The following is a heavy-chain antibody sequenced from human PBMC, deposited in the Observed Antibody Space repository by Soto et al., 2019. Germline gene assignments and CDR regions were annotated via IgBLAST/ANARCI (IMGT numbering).Heavy chain of an antibody. CDR2: ITSDGSIR. CDR1: GFTFSSYT. Sequence: ESGGGVVQPGGSLRLSCAASGFTFSSYTMHWVRQAPGKGLEWVAVITSDGSIRLYADSVKGRFSISRDTSKDTLYLQMSSLRPEDTAVYYCARALIPYCSRNSCRYFDYWGQGTLVTVSS. V-gene: IGHV3-30-3*01. CDR3: ARALIPYCSRNSCRYFDY. D-gene: IGHD2-8*01. J-gene: IGHJ4*02.